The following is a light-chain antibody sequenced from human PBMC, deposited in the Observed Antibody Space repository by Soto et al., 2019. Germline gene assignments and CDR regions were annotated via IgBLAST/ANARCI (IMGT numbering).Light chain of an antibody. CDR1: HSISTS. V-gene: IGKV1-5*03. CDR2: RAS. CDR3: QQYNTSSRT. J-gene: IGKJ1*01. Sequence: DIQMTQSPSTLSASVGDRVTMTCRASHSISTSLAWYQQKPGKAPNLLIYRASSLQSGVPSRFSGSGSGTEFTLTISSLQPDDFATYYCQQYNTSSRTFGQGTKVDIK.